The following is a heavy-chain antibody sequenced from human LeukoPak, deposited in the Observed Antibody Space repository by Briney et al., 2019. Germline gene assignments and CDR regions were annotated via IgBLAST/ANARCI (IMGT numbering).Heavy chain of an antibody. D-gene: IGHD3-10*01. J-gene: IGHJ4*02. CDR2: IQYDGSKK. CDR3: AKDIGSYYDY. Sequence: GSLRLSWGAAWFTFKKNCIHLGRQAPSKGLGWVTFIQYDGSKKYYADSVKGRFTISRDNSKNTLYLEMNSLRAEDTAVYYCAKDIGSYYDYWGQGILVTVSS. V-gene: IGHV3-30*02. CDR1: WFTFKKNC.